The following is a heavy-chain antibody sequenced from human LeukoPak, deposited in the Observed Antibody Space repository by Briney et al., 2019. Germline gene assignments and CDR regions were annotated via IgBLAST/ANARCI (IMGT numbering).Heavy chain of an antibody. Sequence: GGSLRLSCAASGFTFSSYWMNWVRQAPGKGLGWVSRISPTGSTTSYADSVKGRFTVSRDNAKNTLYLQVNNLRAEDTAVYYCARGPNSNWSGLDFWGQGTLLTVSS. V-gene: IGHV3-74*01. CDR2: ISPTGSTT. CDR1: GFTFSSYW. D-gene: IGHD6-6*01. CDR3: ARGPNSNWSGLDF. J-gene: IGHJ4*02.